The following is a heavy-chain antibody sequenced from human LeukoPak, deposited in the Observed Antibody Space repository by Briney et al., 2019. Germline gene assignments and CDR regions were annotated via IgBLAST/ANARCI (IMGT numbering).Heavy chain of an antibody. Sequence: SETLSLTCTVSGGSISNSSYCWGWIRQPPGKGLEWIGSMYYSGSTYYNPSLKSRATISVDTSKNQFSLKLSSVTAADTAVYYCARGDYGDYSGWFDPWGQGTLVTVSS. V-gene: IGHV4-39*01. CDR1: GGSISNSSYC. J-gene: IGHJ5*02. CDR2: MYYSGST. CDR3: ARGDYGDYSGWFDP. D-gene: IGHD4-17*01.